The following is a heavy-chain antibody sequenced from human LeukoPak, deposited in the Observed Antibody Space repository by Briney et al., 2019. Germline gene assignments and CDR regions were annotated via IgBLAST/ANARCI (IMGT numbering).Heavy chain of an antibody. V-gene: IGHV1-2*02. CDR3: ARDLSLDVFDI. Sequence: ASLKVSCKASGYTFTDYYMHWVRQAPGRGLEWMGWINPNSGGTNYAQTFQGRVTMTRDTSISTAYMELSRLRSDDTAVYYCARDLSLDVFDIWGQGTMVTVSS. J-gene: IGHJ3*02. CDR2: INPNSGGT. D-gene: IGHD2/OR15-2a*01. CDR1: GYTFTDYY.